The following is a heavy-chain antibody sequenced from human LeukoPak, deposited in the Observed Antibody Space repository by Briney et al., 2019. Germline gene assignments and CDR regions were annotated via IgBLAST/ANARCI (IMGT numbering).Heavy chain of an antibody. D-gene: IGHD1-1*01. CDR1: GYTFTGYY. V-gene: IGHV1-2*02. CDR2: INPNSGGT. CDR3: ARVLTQNDAFDI. Sequence: AASVKVSCKASGYTFTGYYMHWVRQAPGQGLEWMGWINPNSGGTNYAQKFQGRVTMTRDTSISTAYMELSRLRSDDTAVYYRARVLTQNDAFDIWGQGTMVTVSS. J-gene: IGHJ3*02.